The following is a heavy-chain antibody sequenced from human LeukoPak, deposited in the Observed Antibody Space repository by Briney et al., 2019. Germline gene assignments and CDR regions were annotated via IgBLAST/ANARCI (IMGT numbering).Heavy chain of an antibody. CDR1: GYTFTSYG. Sequence: ASVNVSCKASGYTFTSYGISWVRQAPGQGLEWMGWISAYNGNTNYAQKLQGRVTMTTDTSTSTAYMELRSLRSDDTAVYYCARDIYPHDYGDYLGGYWGQGTLVTVSS. CDR2: ISAYNGNT. D-gene: IGHD4-17*01. J-gene: IGHJ4*02. CDR3: ARDIYPHDYGDYLGGY. V-gene: IGHV1-18*01.